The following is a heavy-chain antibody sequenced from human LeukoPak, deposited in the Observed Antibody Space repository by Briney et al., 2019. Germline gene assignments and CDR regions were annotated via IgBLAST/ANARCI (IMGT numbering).Heavy chain of an antibody. CDR3: ARDGPRSVSGTSYFDY. CDR2: ISSSGSTT. CDR1: RFTFSSYE. V-gene: IGHV3-48*03. J-gene: IGHJ4*02. D-gene: IGHD6-25*01. Sequence: GGSLRLSCAASRFTFSSYEMNWVRQAPGRGLEWVSYISSSGSTTYYADSWKGRFTISRDNAKNSLYRQMNSLRAEDTAVYYCARDGPRSVSGTSYFDYWGQGTLVTVSS.